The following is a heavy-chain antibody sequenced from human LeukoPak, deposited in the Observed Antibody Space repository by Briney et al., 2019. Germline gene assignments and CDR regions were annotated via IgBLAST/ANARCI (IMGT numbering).Heavy chain of an antibody. Sequence: GRSLRLSCAASGFTFDEYAIHWARQAPGKGLEWVTGVSWNSDTIGYADSVKGRFTISRDSAKKSVYLQMSTLSAEDTALYFCAAAAPPGSYYNPLDYWGQGTLVTVSS. CDR2: VSWNSDTI. V-gene: IGHV3-9*01. CDR1: GFTFDEYA. J-gene: IGHJ4*02. CDR3: AAAAPPGSYYNPLDY. D-gene: IGHD3-10*01.